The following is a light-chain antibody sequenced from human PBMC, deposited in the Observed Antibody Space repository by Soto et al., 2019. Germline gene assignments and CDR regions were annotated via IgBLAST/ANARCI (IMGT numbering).Light chain of an antibody. CDR2: WAS. J-gene: IGKJ4*01. CDR3: QQYYDPPLT. Sequence: DIVMTQSPDSLTVSLGERATVNCKSSQRILYSSNNKNYLAWYQQKIGQPPKLLISWASTRESGVPDRFSGSGSGTDFTLTISSLQAEDVAVYYCQQYYDPPLTFGGGTKVEI. CDR1: QRILYSSNNKNY. V-gene: IGKV4-1*01.